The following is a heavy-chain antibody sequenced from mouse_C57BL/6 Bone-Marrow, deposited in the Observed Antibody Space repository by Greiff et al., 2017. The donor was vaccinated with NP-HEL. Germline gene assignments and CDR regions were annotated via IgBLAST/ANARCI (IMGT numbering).Heavy chain of an antibody. J-gene: IGHJ3*01. CDR3: TDYGSTFAY. Sequence: VQLQQSGAELVRPGASVKLSCTASGFNIKDDYMHWVKQRPEQGLEWIGWIDPENGDTEYASKFQGKATITADTSSNTAYLQLSSLTSEDTAVYYCTDYGSTFAYWGQGTLVTVSA. CDR2: IDPENGDT. V-gene: IGHV14-4*01. D-gene: IGHD1-1*01. CDR1: GFNIKDDY.